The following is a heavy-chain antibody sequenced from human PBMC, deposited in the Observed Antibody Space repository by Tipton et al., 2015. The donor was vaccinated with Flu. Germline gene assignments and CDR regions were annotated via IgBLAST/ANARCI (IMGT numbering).Heavy chain of an antibody. CDR1: GFRFYNYG. CDR2: IRSDGSNQ. V-gene: IGHV3-30*02. CDR3: AKDLSQLLWRADSDPYGMDV. D-gene: IGHD2-15*01. J-gene: IGHJ6*02. Sequence: SLRLSCTASGFRFYNYGMNWVRQAPGKGLEWVAFIRSDGSNQHFADSVKGRFTISRDNFKDTLYLQMNGLRADDTGVYYCAKDLSQLLWRADSDPYGMDVWGQGTPVTVSS.